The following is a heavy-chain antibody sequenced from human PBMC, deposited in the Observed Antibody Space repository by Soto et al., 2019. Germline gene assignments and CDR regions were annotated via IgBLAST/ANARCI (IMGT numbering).Heavy chain of an antibody. Sequence: SETLSLTCTVSGGPISSGGYYWSWIRQHPGKGLEWIGYIYYSGSTYYNPSLKSRVTISVDTSKNQFSLKLSSVTAADTAVYYCARDLEPSIAAAGTSHYYYYYGMDVWGQGTTVTVSS. CDR1: GGPISSGGYY. CDR3: ARDLEPSIAAAGTSHYYYYYGMDV. CDR2: IYYSGST. V-gene: IGHV4-31*03. D-gene: IGHD6-13*01. J-gene: IGHJ6*02.